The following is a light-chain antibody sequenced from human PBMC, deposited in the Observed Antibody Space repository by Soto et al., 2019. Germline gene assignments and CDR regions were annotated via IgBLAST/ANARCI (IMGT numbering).Light chain of an antibody. CDR1: SSDVGSYNL. CDR2: EGS. V-gene: IGLV2-23*01. CDR3: CSYAGSSTYV. J-gene: IGLJ1*01. Sequence: QSALTQPASXXXXXGQSITISCTGTSSDVGSYNLVSWYQQHPGKAPKLMIYEGSKRPSGVSNRFSGSKSGNTASLTISGLQAEDEADYYCCSYAGSSTYVFGTGTKLTVL.